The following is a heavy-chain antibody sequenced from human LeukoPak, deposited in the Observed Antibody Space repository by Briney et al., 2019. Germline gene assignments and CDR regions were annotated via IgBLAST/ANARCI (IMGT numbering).Heavy chain of an antibody. V-gene: IGHV3-23*01. CDR2: ISGSGGST. CDR1: GFTCSSYA. D-gene: IGHD3-10*02. J-gene: IGHJ4*02. CDR3: AKSGYYYARGTGY. Sequence: SGGYLRLSCAASGFTCSSYAMIWVRQAPGKGLEGGSGISGSGGSTSYADSVKGRFTISRDKSKTTVYLEMNSLRAEDTALYSCAKSGYYYARGTGYWGQGTLVTVSS.